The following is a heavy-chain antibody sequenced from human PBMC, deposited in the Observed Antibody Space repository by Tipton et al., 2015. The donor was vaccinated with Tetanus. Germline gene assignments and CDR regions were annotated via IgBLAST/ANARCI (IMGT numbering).Heavy chain of an antibody. J-gene: IGHJ4*02. D-gene: IGHD3-3*01. CDR3: ARTVTFWSGYENSYYFDF. Sequence: TLSLTCTVSGGSVSSGGFYWSWIRQHPGKGLEWVGHIYYTGTTFYNSSLKSRVTISVDTSKNRFSLKLRSVTAADSAVYYCARTVTFWSGYENSYYFDFWGQGILVAVSS. CDR1: GGSVSSGGFY. V-gene: IGHV4-31*03. CDR2: IYYTGTT.